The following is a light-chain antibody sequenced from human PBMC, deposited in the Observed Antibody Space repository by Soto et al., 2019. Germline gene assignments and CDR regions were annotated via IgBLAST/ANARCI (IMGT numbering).Light chain of an antibody. CDR2: EVS. CDR3: SSYTSSSTYV. CDR1: SSDVGGYNH. V-gene: IGLV2-14*01. Sequence: QSVLTQPASVSGSPGQSITISCTGTSSDVGGYNHVSWYQQHPGRAPKLMIYEVSHRPSGVSNRFSGSKSGNTASLTISGLQAEDEADYYCSSYTSSSTYVFGTGTKLTVL. J-gene: IGLJ1*01.